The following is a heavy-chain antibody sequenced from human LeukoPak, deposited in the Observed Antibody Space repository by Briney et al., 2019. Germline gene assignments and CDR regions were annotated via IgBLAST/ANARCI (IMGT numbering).Heavy chain of an antibody. V-gene: IGHV3-74*01. J-gene: IGHJ4*02. Sequence: GGSLRLSCAASAFTFSSYWMHWVHQGPGKGLVWVSRINSDGSSTNYADSVKGRFTISRDDAKNTLYLQMNSLRAEDTAVYYCIRGNSFDYWGQGTLVTVSS. CDR2: INSDGSST. D-gene: IGHD2/OR15-2a*01. CDR3: IRGNSFDY. CDR1: AFTFSSYW.